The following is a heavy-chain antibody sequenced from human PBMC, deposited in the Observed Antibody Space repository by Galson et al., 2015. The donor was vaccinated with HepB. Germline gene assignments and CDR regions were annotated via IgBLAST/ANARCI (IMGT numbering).Heavy chain of an antibody. CDR3: ARGGQVVRGVIITYFDY. Sequence: SVKVSCKASGYTFTSYDINWVRQATGQGLEWMGWMNPNSGNTGYAQKFQGRVTMTRNTSISTAYMELSSLRSEDTAVYYCARGGQVVRGVIITYFDYWGQGTLVTVSS. CDR2: MNPNSGNT. J-gene: IGHJ4*02. D-gene: IGHD3-10*01. V-gene: IGHV1-8*01. CDR1: GYTFTSYD.